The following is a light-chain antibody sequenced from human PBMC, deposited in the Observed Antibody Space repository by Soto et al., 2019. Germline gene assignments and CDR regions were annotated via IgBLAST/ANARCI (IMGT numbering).Light chain of an antibody. J-gene: IGLJ2*01. CDR2: SNT. Sequence: QSVLTQPPPAAGNPGQKNAISCFGGRSNIGSHTVNRYQQLPGTAPRLLIYSNTQRPSGVPDRFSGSKSGTSASLAISGLQSEYEGDYYCAAWDDSLNGVVFGGGTKVTVL. CDR3: AAWDDSLNGVV. CDR1: RSNIGSHT. V-gene: IGLV1-44*01.